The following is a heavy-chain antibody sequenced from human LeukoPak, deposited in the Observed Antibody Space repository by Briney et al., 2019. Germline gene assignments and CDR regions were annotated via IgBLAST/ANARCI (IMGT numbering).Heavy chain of an antibody. D-gene: IGHD4-17*01. Sequence: GGSLRLSCAASGFTFSSYGMHWVRQAPGKGLEWVAVISYDGSNKYYADSVKGRFTISRDNSKNTLYLQMNSLRAEDTAVYHCAKDRGDYTGGAFDYWGQGTLVTVSS. CDR3: AKDRGDYTGGAFDY. CDR1: GFTFSSYG. J-gene: IGHJ4*02. V-gene: IGHV3-30*18. CDR2: ISYDGSNK.